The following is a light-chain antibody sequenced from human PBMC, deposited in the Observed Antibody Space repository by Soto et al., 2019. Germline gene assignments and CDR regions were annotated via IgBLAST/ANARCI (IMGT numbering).Light chain of an antibody. V-gene: IGLV2-14*01. CDR2: DVS. CDR1: ISDVGGYDY. CDR3: SSYTTSSTYV. J-gene: IGLJ1*01. Sequence: QSVLTQPASVSGAPVQSITISCTGTISDVGGYDYVSWYQQHPGKAPKLMIYDVSNRPSGVSNRFSGPKSGNTASLTISGLQADDEADYYCSSYTTSSTYVFGTGTKVTVL.